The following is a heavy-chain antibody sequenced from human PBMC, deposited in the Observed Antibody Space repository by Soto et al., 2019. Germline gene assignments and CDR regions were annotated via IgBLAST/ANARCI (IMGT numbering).Heavy chain of an antibody. CDR2: INHSGST. D-gene: IGHD2-2*02. CDR3: ARGYRYFDL. J-gene: IGHJ2*01. Sequence: SETMSLTCAVYGGSFSGYYWNWNRQPPGKGLEWIGEINHSGSTKYNPSLKSRVTISVDTSKNQFSLTLSYVTAADTAVYYCARGYRYFDLWGRGTLVTVSS. V-gene: IGHV4-34*01. CDR1: GGSFSGYY.